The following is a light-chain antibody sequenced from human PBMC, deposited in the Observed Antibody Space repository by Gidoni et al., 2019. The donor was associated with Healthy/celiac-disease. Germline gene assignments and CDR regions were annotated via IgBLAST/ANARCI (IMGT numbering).Light chain of an antibody. Sequence: SYELTQPPSVSVSPGQTASITCSGDKLGDKYACWYQQKPGQSPALVIYQASKRPSGIPERFSGSNSGNTATLTISGTQAMDEADYYCQAWDSSTVVFGGGTKLTVL. CDR1: KLGDKY. J-gene: IGLJ2*01. V-gene: IGLV3-1*01. CDR3: QAWDSSTVV. CDR2: QAS.